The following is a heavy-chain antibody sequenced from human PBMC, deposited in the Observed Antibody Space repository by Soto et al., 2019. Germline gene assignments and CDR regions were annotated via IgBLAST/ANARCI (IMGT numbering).Heavy chain of an antibody. Sequence: SVKVSCKASGGTFSAYAISWVRQAPGQGLEWMGGILPLSGTSNYTQRFQGGVTITADKSTSTAYMELSSLRSDDTAVYYCARTNPTKYYDYVWGDYRREGMDVWGQGTTVTVSS. CDR3: ARTNPTKYYDYVWGDYRREGMDV. CDR2: ILPLSGTS. CDR1: GGTFSAYA. J-gene: IGHJ6*02. V-gene: IGHV1-69*06. D-gene: IGHD3-16*02.